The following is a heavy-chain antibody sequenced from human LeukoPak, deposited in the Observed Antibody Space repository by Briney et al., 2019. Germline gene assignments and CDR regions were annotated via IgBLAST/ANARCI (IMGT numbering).Heavy chain of an antibody. CDR2: ISAYNGNT. D-gene: IGHD2-15*01. Sequence: ASVKVSCKASGYTFTSYGISWVRQAPGQGLEWMGWISAYNGNTNYAQKLQGRVTMTTDTSTSTAYMELRSLRSDDTAVYYCARDSFWLSYSDVVLAATPGYDYWGQGTLVTVSS. CDR1: GYTFTSYG. J-gene: IGHJ4*02. V-gene: IGHV1-18*01. CDR3: ARDSFWLSYSDVVLAATPGYDY.